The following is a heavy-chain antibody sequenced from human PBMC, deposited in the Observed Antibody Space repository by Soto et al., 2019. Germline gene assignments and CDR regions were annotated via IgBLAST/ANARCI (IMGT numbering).Heavy chain of an antibody. J-gene: IGHJ6*02. D-gene: IGHD3-3*01. CDR2: IIPILGIA. Sequence: SVKVSCKASGGTFSSYTISWVRQAPGEGLEWMGRIIPILGIANYAQKFQGRVTITADKSTSTAYMELSSLRSEDTAVYYCARTNYDFWSGSGVGMDVWGQGTTVTV. V-gene: IGHV1-69*02. CDR3: ARTNYDFWSGSGVGMDV. CDR1: GGTFSSYT.